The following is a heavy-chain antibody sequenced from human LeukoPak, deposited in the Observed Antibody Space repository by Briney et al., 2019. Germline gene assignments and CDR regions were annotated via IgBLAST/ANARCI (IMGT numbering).Heavy chain of an antibody. CDR1: GFTFSSYW. CDR3: AKGGRAHFDF. D-gene: IGHD1-26*01. J-gene: IGHJ4*02. CDR2: VNSDGSSI. V-gene: IGHV3-74*01. Sequence: PGGSLRLSCAASGFTFSSYWMHWVRQAPGKGLVWVSRVNSDGSSINYADSVKGRFTISRDNAKNTLYLQMNSLRAEDTAVYYCAKGGRAHFDFWGQGTLVTVSS.